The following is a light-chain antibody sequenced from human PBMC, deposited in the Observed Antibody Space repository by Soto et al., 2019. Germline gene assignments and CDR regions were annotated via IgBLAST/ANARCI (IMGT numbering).Light chain of an antibody. Sequence: EIVLTQSPGTLSLSPGERATLSCRASQSVSSSYLAWYQQKPGQAPRLLIYGASSRATGIPDRFSGSGSGTDFTLTISRLEPEDFAVYYCQQYGSLPPWTFGQGTKVDIQ. CDR3: QQYGSLPPWT. J-gene: IGKJ1*01. CDR2: GAS. CDR1: QSVSSSY. V-gene: IGKV3-20*01.